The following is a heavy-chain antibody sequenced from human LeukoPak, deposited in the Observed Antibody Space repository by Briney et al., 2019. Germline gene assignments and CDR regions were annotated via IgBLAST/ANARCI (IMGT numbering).Heavy chain of an antibody. CDR3: ARDREYNYDSSGYGSFDM. Sequence: ASVKVSCKASRYTFTAYYMHWVRLVPGQGLQWMGCVNPKTGGTNYAQKFQGRVTMTRDTSISAAYMELSSLTSDDTGVYYCARDREYNYDSSGYGSFDMWGQGTMVTVSS. CDR2: VNPKTGGT. D-gene: IGHD3-22*01. J-gene: IGHJ3*02. V-gene: IGHV1-2*02. CDR1: RYTFTAYY.